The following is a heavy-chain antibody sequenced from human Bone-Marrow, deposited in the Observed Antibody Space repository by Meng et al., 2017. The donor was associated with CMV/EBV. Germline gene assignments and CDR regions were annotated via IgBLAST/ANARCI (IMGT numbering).Heavy chain of an antibody. Sequence: GGSLRLSCAASGFTFSSYGMHWVRQAPGKGLEWVAFIRYDGSNKYYADSVKGRFTISRDNSKNTLYLQMNSLRAEDTAVYYCATPMGVAAAGTYYYYGMDVWGQGTTVTVSS. D-gene: IGHD6-13*01. V-gene: IGHV3-30*02. CDR2: IRYDGSNK. CDR3: ATPMGVAAAGTYYYYGMDV. J-gene: IGHJ6*02. CDR1: GFTFSSYG.